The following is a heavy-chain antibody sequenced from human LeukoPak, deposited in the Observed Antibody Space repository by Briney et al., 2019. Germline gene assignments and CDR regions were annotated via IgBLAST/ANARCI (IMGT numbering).Heavy chain of an antibody. CDR3: ARDKYDFWSGYSIDYYYGMDV. Sequence: ASVKVSCKASGYTFTSYGISWVRQAPGQGLEWMGWISAYNGNTNYAQKLQGRVTMTTDTSTSTAYMELRSLRSDDTAVYYCARDKYDFWSGYSIDYYYGMDVWGQGTTVTVSS. D-gene: IGHD3-3*01. J-gene: IGHJ6*02. V-gene: IGHV1-18*01. CDR2: ISAYNGNT. CDR1: GYTFTSYG.